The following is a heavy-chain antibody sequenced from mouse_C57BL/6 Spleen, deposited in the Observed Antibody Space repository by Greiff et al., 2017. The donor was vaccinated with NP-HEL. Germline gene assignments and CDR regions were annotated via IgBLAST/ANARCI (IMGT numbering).Heavy chain of an antibody. CDR3: ARAYGRWYYAMDY. V-gene: IGHV1-55*01. CDR1: GYTFTSYW. CDR2: IYPGSGST. J-gene: IGHJ4*01. Sequence: QVQLQQPGAELVKPGASVKMSCKASGYTFTSYWITWVKQRPGQGLEWIGDIYPGSGSTNYNEKFKSKATLTVDTSSSTAYMQLSSLTSEDSAVYFCARAYGRWYYAMDYWGQGTSGTVSS. D-gene: IGHD1-1*01.